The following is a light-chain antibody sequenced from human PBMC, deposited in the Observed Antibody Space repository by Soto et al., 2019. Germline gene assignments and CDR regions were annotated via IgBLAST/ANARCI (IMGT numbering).Light chain of an antibody. CDR2: GAS. Sequence: EIVLTQSPGTLSLSPGEVATLSCRASQSVSSSYLAWYQQKPGQAPRLLISGASSRATAIPDRFSGSGSGTDLTLTISRLEPEDFAVYYCQQYGGSPQITFGQGTRLEIK. J-gene: IGKJ5*01. CDR1: QSVSSSY. V-gene: IGKV3-20*01. CDR3: QQYGGSPQIT.